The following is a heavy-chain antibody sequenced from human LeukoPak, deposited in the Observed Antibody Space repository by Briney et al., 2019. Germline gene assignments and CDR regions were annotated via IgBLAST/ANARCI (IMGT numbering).Heavy chain of an antibody. V-gene: IGHV3-73*01. CDR3: TRTTVTMADWFDP. D-gene: IGHD4-17*01. Sequence: GGSLRLSCAASGFTFSGSAMHWVRQASGKGLEWVGRIRTKGKSYATEYAASVKGRFIISRDDLKNTAYMQMNSLKIEDTAVYYCTRTTVTMADWFDPWGQGTLVTVSS. CDR1: GFTFSGSA. J-gene: IGHJ5*02. CDR2: IRTKGKSYAT.